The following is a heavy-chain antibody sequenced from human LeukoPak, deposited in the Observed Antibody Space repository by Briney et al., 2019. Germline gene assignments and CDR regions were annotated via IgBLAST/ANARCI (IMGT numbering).Heavy chain of an antibody. D-gene: IGHD3-3*01. V-gene: IGHV4-61*02. CDR3: ARDRGRFLEWLFREGYYFDY. Sequence: SETLSLTCTVSGGSISSGSYYWSWIRQPAGKGLEWIGRIYTSGSTNYNPSLKSRVTISVDTSKNQFSLKLSSVTAADTAVYYCARDRGRFLEWLFREGYYFDYWGQGTLVTVSS. J-gene: IGHJ4*02. CDR1: GGSISSGSYY. CDR2: IYTSGST.